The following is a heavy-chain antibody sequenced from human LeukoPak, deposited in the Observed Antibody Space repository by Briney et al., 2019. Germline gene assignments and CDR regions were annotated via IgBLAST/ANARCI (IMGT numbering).Heavy chain of an antibody. CDR1: GFTFNNYN. Sequence: GGSLRLSCAASGFTFNNYNMNWVRQAPGKGLEWVSSITSSSTYIYYADSVKGRFTIPRDNAKNSLYLQMNSLRPEDTAVYYCARDPYGGNYGGYYYYYMDVWGKGTTVTISS. CDR2: ITSSSTYI. V-gene: IGHV3-21*01. J-gene: IGHJ6*03. D-gene: IGHD4/OR15-4a*01. CDR3: ARDPYGGNYGGYYYYYMDV.